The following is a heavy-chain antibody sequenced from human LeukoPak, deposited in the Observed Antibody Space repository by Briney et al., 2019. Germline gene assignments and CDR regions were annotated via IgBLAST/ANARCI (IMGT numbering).Heavy chain of an antibody. Sequence: ASVKVSCKASGYTFTSYYMHWVRQAPGQGLEWMGIINPSGGSTSYAQKFQGRVTMTRDTSTSTVYMELSSLRSEDTAVYYRARDLVYYDSSGYYEDYYYYGMDVWGQGTTVTVSS. J-gene: IGHJ6*02. CDR2: INPSGGST. D-gene: IGHD3-22*01. V-gene: IGHV1-46*01. CDR3: ARDLVYYDSSGYYEDYYYYGMDV. CDR1: GYTFTSYY.